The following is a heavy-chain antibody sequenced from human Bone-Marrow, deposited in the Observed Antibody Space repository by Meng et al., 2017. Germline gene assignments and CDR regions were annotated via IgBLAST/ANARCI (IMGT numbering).Heavy chain of an antibody. Sequence: GRLVQVGAEVKKPGSSVKVSCKASGGTFSSYAISWVRQAPGQGLEWMGGIIPIFGTANYAQKFQGRVTITTDESTSTAYMELSSLRSEDTAVYYCASGLSGSYQNWFDPWGQGTLVTVSS. CDR1: GGTFSSYA. D-gene: IGHD1-26*01. V-gene: IGHV1-69*05. CDR2: IIPIFGTA. J-gene: IGHJ5*02. CDR3: ASGLSGSYQNWFDP.